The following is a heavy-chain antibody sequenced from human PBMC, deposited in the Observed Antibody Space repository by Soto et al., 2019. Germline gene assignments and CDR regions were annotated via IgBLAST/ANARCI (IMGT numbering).Heavy chain of an antibody. D-gene: IGHD3-10*01. CDR2: IYYSGST. Sequence: SETLSLTCTVSGGSISSYYWSWIRQPPGKGLEWIGYIYYSGSTNYNPSLKSRVTISVDTSKNQFSLNLSSVTAADTAVYYCARDQNGSGNYYTRYFDYWGQGTLVTVSS. CDR1: GGSISSYY. V-gene: IGHV4-59*12. J-gene: IGHJ4*02. CDR3: ARDQNGSGNYYTRYFDY.